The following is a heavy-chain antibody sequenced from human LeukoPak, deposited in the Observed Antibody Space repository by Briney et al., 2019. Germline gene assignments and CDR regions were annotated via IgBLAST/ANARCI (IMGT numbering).Heavy chain of an antibody. Sequence: GGSLRLSCAASGFTFGPYHMNWVRQAPGKGLEWVSSITGSSYTYYADSIKGRFTISRDNTKNSLHLQMNSLRAEDTAVYYCARGRSSGWSQAIDYWGQGTLVTVSS. D-gene: IGHD6-19*01. CDR1: GFTFGPYH. CDR2: ITGSSYT. V-gene: IGHV3-69-1*02. J-gene: IGHJ4*02. CDR3: ARGRSSGWSQAIDY.